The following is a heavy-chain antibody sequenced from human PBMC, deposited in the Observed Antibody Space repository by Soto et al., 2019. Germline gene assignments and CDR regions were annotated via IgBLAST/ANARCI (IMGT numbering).Heavy chain of an antibody. V-gene: IGHV1-3*01. Sequence: QVQLVQSGAEVKKPGASVKVSCEASGYTFTSYSIHWVRQAPGQRLEWMGWINAGNGNTKYSQKFQGRVTITRDTSATTAYMELSSLRSEYTAVYYCAREHDFWSNYCFDYWGQGTLVIVSS. CDR1: GYTFTSYS. J-gene: IGHJ4*02. CDR2: INAGNGNT. CDR3: AREHDFWSNYCFDY. D-gene: IGHD3-3*01.